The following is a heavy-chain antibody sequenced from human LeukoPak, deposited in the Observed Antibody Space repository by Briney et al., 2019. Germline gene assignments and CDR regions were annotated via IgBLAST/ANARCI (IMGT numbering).Heavy chain of an antibody. CDR1: GITFSNYA. Sequence: GGSLRLSCVASGITFSNYAVSWVRQAPEKGLEWVSSISGSGGSTSYADSVKGRFTISRDNSKNTLYLQMNSLRAEDTAIYYCARVAGTKCFDYWGQGTLVTVSS. J-gene: IGHJ4*02. CDR2: ISGSGGST. D-gene: IGHD6-19*01. CDR3: ARVAGTKCFDY. V-gene: IGHV3-23*01.